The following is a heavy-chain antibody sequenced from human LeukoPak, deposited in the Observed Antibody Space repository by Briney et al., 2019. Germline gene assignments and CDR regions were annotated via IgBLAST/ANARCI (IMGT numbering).Heavy chain of an antibody. CDR3: ARVSSSSGYYFDY. CDR2: IYSKGST. CDR1: GGSIDGYY. D-gene: IGHD6-19*01. J-gene: IGHJ4*02. Sequence: PSETLSLTCTVSGGSIDGYYWNWLRQPAGRGLDWIGRIYSKGSTNSNPSLRSRITMSVDTSKSQFSLKVSSVTAADTAVYYCARVSSSSGYYFDYWGQGTLVTVSS. V-gene: IGHV4-4*07.